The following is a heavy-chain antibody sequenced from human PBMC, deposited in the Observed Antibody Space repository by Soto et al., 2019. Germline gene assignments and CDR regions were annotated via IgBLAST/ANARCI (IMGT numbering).Heavy chain of an antibody. CDR1: GGTFSSYA. D-gene: IGHD6-13*01. CDR3: ARDYPGIEAAGLRPYYYYGMDV. Sequence: SVKVSCKASGGTFSSYAISWVRHAPGQGLEWMGGIIPIFGTANYAQKFQGRVTITADESTSTAYMELRSLRSDDTAVYYCARDYPGIEAAGLRPYYYYGMDVWGQGTTVTVSS. V-gene: IGHV1-69*13. CDR2: IIPIFGTA. J-gene: IGHJ6*02.